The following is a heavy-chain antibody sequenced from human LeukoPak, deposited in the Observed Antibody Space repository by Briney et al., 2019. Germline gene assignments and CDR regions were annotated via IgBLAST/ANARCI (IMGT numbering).Heavy chain of an antibody. V-gene: IGHV4-59*01. CDR1: GGSINDYY. CDR2: LYSRGSP. CDR3: ARLQPNSGEWAFDI. Sequence: PSETLSLTCTVSGGSINDYYWSWIRQSPGKGLEWIGYLYSRGSPNYHPSIKRRVTISLHTSKNHFSLTLSSVTAADTAVYYCARLQPNSGEWAFDIWGQGTMVTVSS. D-gene: IGHD1-1*01. J-gene: IGHJ3*02.